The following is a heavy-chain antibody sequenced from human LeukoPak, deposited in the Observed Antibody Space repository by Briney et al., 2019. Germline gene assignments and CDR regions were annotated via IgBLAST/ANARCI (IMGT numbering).Heavy chain of an antibody. J-gene: IGHJ5*02. CDR3: ARAITVVRGANPKWFDP. CDR1: GGSIRSGDYY. Sequence: SQTLSLTCTVSGGSIRSGDYYWSWIRQPPGKGLEWIGYIYYSGSTYYNPSLKSRVTISVDTSKNQFSLKLSSVTAADTAVYYCARAITVVRGANPKWFDPWGQGTLVTVSS. D-gene: IGHD3-10*01. CDR2: IYYSGST. V-gene: IGHV4-30-4*01.